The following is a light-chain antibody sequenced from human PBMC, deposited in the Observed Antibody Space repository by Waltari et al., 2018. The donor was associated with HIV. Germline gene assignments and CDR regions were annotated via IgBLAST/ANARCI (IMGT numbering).Light chain of an antibody. J-gene: IGLJ2*01. CDR2: DNN. V-gene: IGLV1-44*01. Sequence: QSVLTQPPSASGTPGQRVTISCSGRRSNIGSNPVSWNQQLPGTAPKLLISDNNQRPSGVPGRFSGSKSGTSASLAISGLQSEDEGDYYCAAWDDSLNGLFGGGTKLTV. CDR1: RSNIGSNP. CDR3: AAWDDSLNGL.